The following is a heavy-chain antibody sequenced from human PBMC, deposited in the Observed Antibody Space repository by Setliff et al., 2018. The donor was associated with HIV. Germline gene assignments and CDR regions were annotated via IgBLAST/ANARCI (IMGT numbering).Heavy chain of an antibody. J-gene: IGHJ3*02. V-gene: IGHV4-61*02. CDR1: GGSISSGSYY. CDR3: ARVAVAGTTFDVFDI. D-gene: IGHD6-19*01. Sequence: PSETLSLTCIVSGGSISSGSYYWSWIRQPAGKGLEWIGRIYTSGSTNYNPSLKSRVTISVDTSRNQFSLKPSSVTAADTAVYYCARVAVAGTTFDVFDIWGQGTMVTVSS. CDR2: IYTSGST.